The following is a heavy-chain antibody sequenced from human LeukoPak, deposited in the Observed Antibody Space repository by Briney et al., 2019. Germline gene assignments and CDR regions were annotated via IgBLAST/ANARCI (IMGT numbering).Heavy chain of an antibody. CDR3: ARAASGGWELRRGDAFDI. CDR2: ISYDGSNK. D-gene: IGHD1-26*01. J-gene: IGHJ3*02. V-gene: IGHV3-30-3*01. Sequence: PGGSLRLSCAASGFTFSSYAMHWVRQAPGKGLEWVAVISYDGSNKYYADSVKGRFTISRDNSKNTLYLQMNSLRAEDTAVYYCARAASGGWELRRGDAFDIWGQGTMVTVSS. CDR1: GFTFSSYA.